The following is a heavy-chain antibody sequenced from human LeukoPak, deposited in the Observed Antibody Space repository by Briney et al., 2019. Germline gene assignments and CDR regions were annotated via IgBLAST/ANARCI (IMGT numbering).Heavy chain of an antibody. V-gene: IGHV3-48*01. CDR1: GGSISSGDYY. CDR2: ISSSSSTI. J-gene: IGHJ4*02. D-gene: IGHD5-24*01. Sequence: PSETLSLTCTVSGGSISSGDYYWSWVRQAPGKGLEWVSYISSSSSTIYYADSVKGRFTISRDNAKNSLYLQMNSLRAEDTAVYYCARVEMANFDYWGQGTLVTVSS. CDR3: ARVEMANFDY.